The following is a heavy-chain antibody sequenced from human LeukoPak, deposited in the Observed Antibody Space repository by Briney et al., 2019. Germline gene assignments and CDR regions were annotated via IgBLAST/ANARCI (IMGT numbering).Heavy chain of an antibody. CDR2: ISSSGSTT. D-gene: IGHD3-10*01. CDR1: GFTFSSYE. J-gene: IGHJ4*02. Sequence: PGGSLRLSCAASGFTFSSYEMNWVRQAPGKGLEWVSYISSSGSTTYYADSVKGRFTISRDNSKNTLYLQMNSLRAEDTAVYYCSSGRSSGSFYFDYWGQGTLVIVSS. CDR3: SSGRSSGSFYFDY. V-gene: IGHV3-48*03.